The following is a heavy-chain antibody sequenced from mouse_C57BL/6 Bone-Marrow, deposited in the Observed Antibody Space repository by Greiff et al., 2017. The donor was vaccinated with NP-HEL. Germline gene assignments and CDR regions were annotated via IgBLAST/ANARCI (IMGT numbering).Heavy chain of an antibody. CDR1: GFTFSNYW. Sequence: EVKLVESGGGLVQPGGSMKLSCVASGFTFSNYWMNWVRQSPEKGLEWVAQIRLKSDNYATHYAESVKGRFTISRDDSKSSDYLQMNNLRAEDTGIYYSLIYYGNYDWYFDVWGTGTTVTVSS. CDR3: LIYYGNYDWYFDV. J-gene: IGHJ1*03. D-gene: IGHD2-1*01. CDR2: IRLKSDNYAT. V-gene: IGHV6-3*01.